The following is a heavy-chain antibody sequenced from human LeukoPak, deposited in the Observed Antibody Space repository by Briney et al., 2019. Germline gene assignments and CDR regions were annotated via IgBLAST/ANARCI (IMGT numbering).Heavy chain of an antibody. CDR2: IYHSGST. V-gene: IGHV4-4*02. CDR3: ARVESGSYEAD. Sequence: SETLSLTCAVSGGSISSSNWWSRVRQPPGKGLEWIGEIYHSGSTNYNPSLKSRDTISVDKSKNQFSLKLSSVTAADTAVYYCARVESGSYEADWGQGTLVTVSS. D-gene: IGHD1-26*01. CDR1: GGSISSSNW. J-gene: IGHJ4*02.